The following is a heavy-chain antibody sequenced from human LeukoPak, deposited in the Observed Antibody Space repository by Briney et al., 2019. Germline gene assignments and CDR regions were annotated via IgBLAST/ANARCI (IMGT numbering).Heavy chain of an antibody. CDR1: GFTFDDYA. CDR3: AKDMTSGGWYYYFDY. Sequence: PGGSLRLPCAASGFTFDDYAMHWVRQAPGKGLEWVSGISWNSGSIGYADSVKGRFTISRDNAKNSLYLQMNSLRAEDTALYYCAKDMTSGGWYYYFDYWGQGTLVTVSS. CDR2: ISWNSGSI. J-gene: IGHJ4*02. D-gene: IGHD6-19*01. V-gene: IGHV3-9*01.